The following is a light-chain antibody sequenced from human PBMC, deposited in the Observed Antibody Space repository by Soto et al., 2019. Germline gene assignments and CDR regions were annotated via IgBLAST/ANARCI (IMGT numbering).Light chain of an antibody. CDR3: QKYDSYSLT. CDR1: HSISRY. CDR2: DGS. V-gene: IGKV1-5*01. J-gene: IGKJ1*01. Sequence: DIQMTQSPSSLSASVGDRVTITCRASHSISRYLNWYQQKPGKAPKLLIFDGSSLKSGVPSRFSGSGSGTEFTLTISSLQPVDFATYYCQKYDSYSLTFGQGTKVDIK.